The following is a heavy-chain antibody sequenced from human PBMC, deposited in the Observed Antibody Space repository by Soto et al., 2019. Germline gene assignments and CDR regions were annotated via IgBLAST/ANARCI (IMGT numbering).Heavy chain of an antibody. J-gene: IGHJ4*02. CDR2: VSYDGSHK. CDR1: GITFTTYG. Sequence: QVQLVQSGGGVIQPGKSLRLSCAASGITFTTYGMHWVRQTPGKGLEWVAVVSYDGSHKYYADSVKGQFTISRDDSKNTLYLQMNSLRVEDTAVYYCAKEMYPRTVLDSSSPWGDYWGQGTLVTVSS. V-gene: IGHV3-30*18. CDR3: AKEMYPRTVLDSSSPWGDY. D-gene: IGHD6-6*01.